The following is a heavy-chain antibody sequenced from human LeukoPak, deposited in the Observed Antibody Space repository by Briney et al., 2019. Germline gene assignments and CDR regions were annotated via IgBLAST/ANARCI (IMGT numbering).Heavy chain of an antibody. Sequence: SVKVSCKASGGTFSSYTISWVRQAPGQGLEWMGRIIPILGIANYAQKFQGRVTITADKSTSTAYMELSSLRSEDTAVYYCAREGYSSSSENDYWGQGTLVTISS. J-gene: IGHJ4*02. CDR3: AREGYSSSSENDY. CDR2: IIPILGIA. V-gene: IGHV1-69*04. D-gene: IGHD6-6*01. CDR1: GGTFSSYT.